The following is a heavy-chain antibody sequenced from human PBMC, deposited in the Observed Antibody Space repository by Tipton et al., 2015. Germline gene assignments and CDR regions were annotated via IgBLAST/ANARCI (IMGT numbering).Heavy chain of an antibody. Sequence: VQLVQSGAEVKKSGESLKISCKGSGYSFTSYWIGWVRQMPGKGLEWMGIIYPGDSDTRYSPSFQGQVTFSADKSISTAYLQWNSLKASDTAMYYCARHVSFYYDTHGYDALDIWAQGTMVTVSS. CDR3: ARHVSFYYDTHGYDALDI. V-gene: IGHV5-51*01. CDR1: GYSFTSYW. D-gene: IGHD3-22*01. CDR2: IYPGDSDT. J-gene: IGHJ3*02.